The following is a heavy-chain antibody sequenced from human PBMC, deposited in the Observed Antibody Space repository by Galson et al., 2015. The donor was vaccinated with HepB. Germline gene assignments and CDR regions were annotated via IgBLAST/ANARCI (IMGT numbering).Heavy chain of an antibody. V-gene: IGHV4-34*12. CDR1: GGSFSGYY. J-gene: IGHJ5*02. Sequence: SEPLSLTCAVYGGSFSGYYWSWIRQAPGKGLEWIGETIHSGFTTYNPSFKSRVTISVDTSRNHFSLKLTSVTAADTAVYFCARSKLYPAGTFAPWGQGTLVSVSS. D-gene: IGHD2-2*01. CDR2: TIHSGFT. CDR3: ARSKLYPAGTFAP.